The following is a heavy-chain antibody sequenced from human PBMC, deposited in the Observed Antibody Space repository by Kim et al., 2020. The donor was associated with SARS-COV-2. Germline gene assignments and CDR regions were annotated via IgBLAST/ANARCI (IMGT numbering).Heavy chain of an antibody. J-gene: IGHJ4*02. CDR2: IYSGGSST. CDR1: GFTFSSYA. V-gene: IGHV3-23*03. D-gene: IGHD1-26*01. Sequence: GGSLRLSCAASGFTFSSYAMSWVRQAPGKGLEWVSVIYSGGSSTYYADSVKGRFSISRDNSKNTLYLQMNSLRAEDTAVFYCAKVLWELWAFDYWGQGTLVTVSS. CDR3: AKVLWELWAFDY.